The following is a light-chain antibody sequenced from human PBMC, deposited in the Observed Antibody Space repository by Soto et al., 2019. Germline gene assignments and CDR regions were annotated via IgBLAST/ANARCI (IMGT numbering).Light chain of an antibody. J-gene: IGLJ3*02. CDR3: VLYMGSGIWV. CDR2: STN. V-gene: IGLV8-61*01. CDR1: SGSVSPSHY. Sequence: QTVVTQEPSFSVSPGGTVTLTCDLSSGSVSPSHYPSWYQQTPGQAPRTLIYSTNTRSSGVPDRFSGSILGNKAALTITGAQADDESDYYCVLYMGSGIWVFGGGTQLTV.